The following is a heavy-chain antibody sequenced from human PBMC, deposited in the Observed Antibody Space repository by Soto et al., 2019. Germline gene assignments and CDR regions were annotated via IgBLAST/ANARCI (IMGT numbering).Heavy chain of an antibody. Sequence: EVQLVQSGAEVKKPGESLKISCKGSGYSFTSFWIGWVGQMPGKGLESMGIIYPGDSDTRYSPSFQGQVTISADKSISTAYLQWSSLKASDTAMYYCARTAAAAKYYHGMDVWGHRTTVTVSS. CDR2: IYPGDSDT. D-gene: IGHD6-13*01. CDR1: GYSFTSFW. J-gene: IGHJ6*02. CDR3: ARTAAAAKYYHGMDV. V-gene: IGHV5-51*01.